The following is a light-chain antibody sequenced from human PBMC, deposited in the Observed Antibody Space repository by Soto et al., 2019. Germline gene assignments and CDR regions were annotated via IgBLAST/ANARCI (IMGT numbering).Light chain of an antibody. V-gene: IGLV1-44*01. J-gene: IGLJ2*01. CDR3: AACDDSLKGPAVV. Sequence: QSVLTQPPSASGTPGQRVTISCSGSSSNIGSNTVNWYQQLPGTAPKLLIYSNNQRPSGVPDRFSGSKSGATASLAISGLQSEDKADYYCAACDDSLKGPAVVFGGGTTLTVL. CDR2: SNN. CDR1: SSNIGSNT.